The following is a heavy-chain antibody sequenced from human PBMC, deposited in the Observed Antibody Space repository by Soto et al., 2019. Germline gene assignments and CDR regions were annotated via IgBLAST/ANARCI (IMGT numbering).Heavy chain of an antibody. CDR3: ARLISGTFEAFDI. Sequence: PSETLSLTCAVSGYSVTSSNWYCFIRQPPGKGLEWIGYIYYSGSTSYIPSLKSRVTMSLDTSKNQVSLKLKSVTAVDTALYYCARLISGTFEAFDIWGQGTMVT. D-gene: IGHD1-26*01. CDR2: IYYSGST. J-gene: IGHJ3*02. V-gene: IGHV4-28*01. CDR1: GYSVTSSNW.